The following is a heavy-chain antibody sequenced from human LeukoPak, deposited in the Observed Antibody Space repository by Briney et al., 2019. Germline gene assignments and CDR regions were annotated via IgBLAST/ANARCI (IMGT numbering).Heavy chain of an antibody. CDR2: IYYSGST. J-gene: IGHJ6*02. Sequence: PSEALSLTCAVSGGSISSGGYSWSWIRQPPGKGLEWIGYIYYSGSTYYNPSLKSRVTISVDTSKNQFSLKLSSATAADTAVYYCARGPSPWDYVWGSYRPNYSMDVWGQGTTVTVSS. D-gene: IGHD3-16*02. CDR1: GGSISSGGYS. V-gene: IGHV4-30-2*05. CDR3: ARGPSPWDYVWGSYRPNYSMDV.